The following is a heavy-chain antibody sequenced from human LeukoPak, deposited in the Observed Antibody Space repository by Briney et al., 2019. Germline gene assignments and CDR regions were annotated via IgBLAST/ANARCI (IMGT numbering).Heavy chain of an antibody. CDR1: GFTFSSYS. D-gene: IGHD3-10*01. J-gene: IGHJ4*02. Sequence: GGSLRLSCSASGFTFSSYSMTWVRQAPGKGLEWVSFISTSSSYIYYADSVKGRFTISRDNARNSLYLQMNSLRAEDTAVYYCARDLVRGVRSLFDYWGQGTLVTVSS. CDR2: ISTSSSYI. CDR3: ARDLVRGVRSLFDY. V-gene: IGHV3-21*01.